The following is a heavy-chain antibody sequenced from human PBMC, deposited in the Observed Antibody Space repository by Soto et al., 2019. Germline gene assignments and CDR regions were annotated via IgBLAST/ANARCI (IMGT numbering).Heavy chain of an antibody. Sequence: PSETLSLTCTVSRDSISTYYWSWIRQSPGKGLEWIGYIYYSGITNYNPSLKSRVTISLDTSKNQFSLQLSSVTAADTAVYYCARGSSTVVTHFDYWGQGTLVTVSS. CDR3: ARGSSTVVTHFDY. J-gene: IGHJ4*02. D-gene: IGHD2-21*02. CDR1: RDSISTYY. CDR2: IYYSGIT. V-gene: IGHV4-59*01.